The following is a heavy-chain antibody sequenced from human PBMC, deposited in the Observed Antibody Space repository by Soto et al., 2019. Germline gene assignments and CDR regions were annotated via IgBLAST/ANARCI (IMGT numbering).Heavy chain of an antibody. CDR2: ISGDGGGT. CDR3: AKGLRIPFDY. Sequence: GGSLRLSCAASGFTFSNYAMSWVRQAPGSGLEWVSGISGDGGGTYYADSVTGRFTISRDNSKNTLSVQMNSLRAEDTAVYYCAKGLRIPFDYWGHGTLVTVSS. D-gene: IGHD2-15*01. CDR1: GFTFSNYA. J-gene: IGHJ4*01. V-gene: IGHV3-23*01.